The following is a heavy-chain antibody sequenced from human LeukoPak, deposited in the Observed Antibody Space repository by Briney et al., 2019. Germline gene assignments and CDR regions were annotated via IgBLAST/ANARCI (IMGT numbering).Heavy chain of an antibody. J-gene: IGHJ5*02. Sequence: GGSLRLSCAASGFTFSSYGVHWVRQAPGKGLEWVAVISYDGSNKYYADSVKGRFTISRDNSKNTLYLQMNSLRAEDTAVYYCARAPYYDSSGYGPWGQGTLVTVSS. CDR3: ARAPYYDSSGYGP. V-gene: IGHV3-30*03. CDR1: GFTFSSYG. D-gene: IGHD3-22*01. CDR2: ISYDGSNK.